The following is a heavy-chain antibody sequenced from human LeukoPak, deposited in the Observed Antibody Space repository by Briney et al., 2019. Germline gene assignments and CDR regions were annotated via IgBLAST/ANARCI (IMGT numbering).Heavy chain of an antibody. D-gene: IGHD4-17*01. J-gene: IGHJ4*02. Sequence: SETLSLTCAVSGFSISSGYFWAWIRQSPGKGLEWIGSIFHNGITNYNPSLKSRVTISIDTSKNQFSLKLSSLTAADTAIYYCARGIESYGDYGYWGQGILVTVSS. CDR2: IFHNGIT. CDR3: ARGIESYGDYGY. CDR1: GFSISSGYF. V-gene: IGHV4-38-2*01.